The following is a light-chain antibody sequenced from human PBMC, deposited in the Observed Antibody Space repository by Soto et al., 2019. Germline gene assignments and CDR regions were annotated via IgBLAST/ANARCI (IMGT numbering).Light chain of an antibody. CDR1: QGISSY. CDR2: AAS. CDR3: HQSYSTPRT. Sequence: DIQMIQSAASLSTYVGGRVTITCRASQGISSYLNWYQQQPGNAPKLPTHAASSFQSGVPSRLSGSGSGTDFTLTITSLQPEDFATYYRHQSYSTPRTCAQGTNVDIK. V-gene: IGKV1-39*01. J-gene: IGKJ1*01.